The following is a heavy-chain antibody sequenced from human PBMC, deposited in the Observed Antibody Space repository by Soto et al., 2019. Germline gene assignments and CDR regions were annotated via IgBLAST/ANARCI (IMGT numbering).Heavy chain of an antibody. J-gene: IGHJ6*02. CDR2: ISSSSSTI. CDR1: GFTFSSYS. V-gene: IGHV3-48*02. D-gene: IGHD3-22*01. Sequence: EVQLVESGGGLVQPGGSLRLSCAASGFTFSSYSMNWVRQAPGKGLEWVSYISSSSSTIYYADSVKGRFTVSRDNAKNSLYLQMNSLRDEDTAVYYCAREDYDSSGYYYGMDVWGQGTTVTVSS. CDR3: AREDYDSSGYYYGMDV.